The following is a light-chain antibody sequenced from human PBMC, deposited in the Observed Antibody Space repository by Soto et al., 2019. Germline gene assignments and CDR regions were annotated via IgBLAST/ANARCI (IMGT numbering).Light chain of an antibody. J-gene: IGKJ5*01. CDR1: QSVGSY. CDR3: QQRSNWPPT. V-gene: IGKV3-11*01. Sequence: EIVLTQSPATLSLSPGERATLSCRASQSVGSYLAWHQQKPGQAPRLLMYDASNRATGIPARFIGSGSGTDFTLTISSLEPEDFAVYYCQQRSNWPPTFGQGTRLEIK. CDR2: DAS.